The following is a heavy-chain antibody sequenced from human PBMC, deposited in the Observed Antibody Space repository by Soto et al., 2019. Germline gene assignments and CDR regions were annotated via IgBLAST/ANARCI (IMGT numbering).Heavy chain of an antibody. CDR1: GGTFSSYA. Sequence: QVQLVQSGAEVKKPGSSVKVSCKASGGTFSSYAISWVRQAPGQGLEWMGGIIPIFGTANYAQKFQGRVTITADESTSTAYMELSSLRSEDTAVYYCARARSRDSSSWYNGMAVWGQGTTVTVSS. CDR3: ARARSRDSSSWYNGMAV. CDR2: IIPIFGTA. J-gene: IGHJ6*02. V-gene: IGHV1-69*01. D-gene: IGHD6-13*01.